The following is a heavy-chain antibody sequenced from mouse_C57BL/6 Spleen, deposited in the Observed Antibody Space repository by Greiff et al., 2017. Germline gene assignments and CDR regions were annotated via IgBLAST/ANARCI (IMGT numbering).Heavy chain of an antibody. D-gene: IGHD2-12*01. J-gene: IGHJ2*01. CDR2: IDPENGDT. Sequence: EVQLQQSGAELVRPGASVKLSCTASGFNIKDDYMHWVKQRPEQGLEWIGWIDPENGDTEYASKFQGKATITADTSSNTAYLQLSSLTSEDTAVYYCTFVTRGYWSQGTTLTVSS. CDR3: TFVTRGY. V-gene: IGHV14-4*01. CDR1: GFNIKDDY.